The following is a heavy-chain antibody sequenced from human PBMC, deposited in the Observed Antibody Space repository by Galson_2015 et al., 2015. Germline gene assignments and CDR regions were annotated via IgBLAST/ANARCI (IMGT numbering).Heavy chain of an antibody. Sequence: SLRLSCAASGFTFSSYSMNWVRQAPGKGLEWVSSISSSSSYIYYADSVKGRFTISRDNAKNSLYLQMNSLRAEDTAVYYCARDPVGVNSGGEYYFDYWGQGTLVTVSS. V-gene: IGHV3-21*01. D-gene: IGHD1-26*01. CDR1: GFTFSSYS. J-gene: IGHJ4*02. CDR2: ISSSSSYI. CDR3: ARDPVGVNSGGEYYFDY.